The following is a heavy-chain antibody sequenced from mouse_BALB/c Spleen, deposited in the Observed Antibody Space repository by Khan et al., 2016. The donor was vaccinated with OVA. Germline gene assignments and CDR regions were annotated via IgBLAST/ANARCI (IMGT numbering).Heavy chain of an antibody. CDR3: ARNDSIKY. J-gene: IGHJ2*01. CDR2: ISYSGRT. Sequence: EVQLQESGPGLVKPSQSLSLTCTVTGYSITSGYGWNWIRQFPGNQLEWMGYISYSGRTNYNPSLKSRITITRDTSKNQFFLQVNSVTTEDTVTYYCARNDSIKYWGQGTTLTVSS. D-gene: IGHD1-1*01. V-gene: IGHV3-2*02. CDR1: GYSITSGYG.